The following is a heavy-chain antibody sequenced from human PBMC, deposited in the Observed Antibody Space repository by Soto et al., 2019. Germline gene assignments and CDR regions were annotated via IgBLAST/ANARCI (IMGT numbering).Heavy chain of an antibody. Sequence: GGSLRLSCAASGFTFSSNSMNWVRQAPGKGLEWVSYISSSSSSTIYYADSVKGRFTISRDNAKNSLYLQMNSLRDEDTAVYYCARDSVTVVVGADIDYWGQGTLVTVSS. D-gene: IGHD2-2*01. CDR2: ISSSSSSTI. CDR1: GFTFSSNS. J-gene: IGHJ4*02. V-gene: IGHV3-48*02. CDR3: ARDSVTVVVGADIDY.